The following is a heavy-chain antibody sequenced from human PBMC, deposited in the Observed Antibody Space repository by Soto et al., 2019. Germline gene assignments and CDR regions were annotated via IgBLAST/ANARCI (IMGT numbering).Heavy chain of an antibody. Sequence: QVQLQGSGPGLVKPSQTLSLTCTVSGASISSGVYYWNWIRQHPGKGLEWIGYIYHSGSTYYSPSLKSRATISVDTSKNQFSLKLTSVTAADTAVYYCARGGTYHELVPDNWGQGTLVTVSS. CDR3: ARGGTYHELVPDN. CDR1: GASISSGVYY. J-gene: IGHJ4*02. CDR2: IYHSGST. D-gene: IGHD3-16*02. V-gene: IGHV4-31*03.